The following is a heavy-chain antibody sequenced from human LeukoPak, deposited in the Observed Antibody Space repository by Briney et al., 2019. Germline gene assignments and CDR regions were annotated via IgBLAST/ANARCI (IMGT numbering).Heavy chain of an antibody. J-gene: IGHJ4*02. CDR3: ATAAYGSNGYTANHDY. V-gene: IGHV3-53*01. Sequence: PGGSLRLSCAVSGFTVRSSYMSWVRQAPGKGLEWVSILHSGASVYYADSVKGRFTISRDNSKNTLYLQMNNLRAEDTAVYYCATAAYGSNGYTANHDYWGQGTLVTVSS. CDR1: GFTVRSSY. CDR2: LHSGASV. D-gene: IGHD3-22*01.